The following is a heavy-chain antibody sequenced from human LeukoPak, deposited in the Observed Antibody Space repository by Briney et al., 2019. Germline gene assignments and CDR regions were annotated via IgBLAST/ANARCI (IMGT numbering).Heavy chain of an antibody. CDR1: GFTFSSYG. CDR2: ISYDGSNK. J-gene: IGHJ4*02. CDR3: ARGGHIVVVTVGGFDY. V-gene: IGHV3-30*03. D-gene: IGHD2-21*02. Sequence: GGSLRLSCAASGFTFSSYGMHWVRQAPGKGLEWVAVISYDGSNKYYADSVKGRFTISRDNSKNTLYLQMNSLRAEDTAVYYCARGGHIVVVTVGGFDYWGQGTLVTVSS.